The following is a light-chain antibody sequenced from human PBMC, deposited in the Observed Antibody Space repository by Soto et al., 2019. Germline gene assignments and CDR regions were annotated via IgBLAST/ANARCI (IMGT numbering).Light chain of an antibody. CDR2: AAS. Sequence: AIRMTQSPSSLSASTGDRVTITCRASQVISSYLAWYQQKPGKAPKLLIYAASTLQSGVPSRFSGSGSGTDFTLTISCLQSEDFATYYCQQYYSYPQGLTFGGGTKVEIK. CDR1: QVISSY. J-gene: IGKJ4*01. CDR3: QQYYSYPQGLT. V-gene: IGKV1-8*01.